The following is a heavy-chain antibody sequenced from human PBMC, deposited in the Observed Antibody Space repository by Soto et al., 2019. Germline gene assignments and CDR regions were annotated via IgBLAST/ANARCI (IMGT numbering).Heavy chain of an antibody. CDR2: IYRGGRT. CDR1: GFTVSSNY. CDR3: ARDSLLRPPNYYYYYMDV. Sequence: EVQLVESGGGLVQPGGSLRLSCAASGFTVSSNYMSWVRQAPGKGLEWVSVIYRGGRTYYADSVKGRFTISRDNAKNTLDLQMNSLGAEYTAVYYGARDSLLRPPNYYYYYMDVWGKGTTVTVSS. V-gene: IGHV3-66*01. D-gene: IGHD3-3*01. J-gene: IGHJ6*03.